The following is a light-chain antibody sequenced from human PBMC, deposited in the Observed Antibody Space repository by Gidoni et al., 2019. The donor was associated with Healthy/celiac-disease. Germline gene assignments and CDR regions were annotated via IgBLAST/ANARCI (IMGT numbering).Light chain of an antibody. V-gene: IGKV1-8*01. CDR2: AAS. J-gene: IGKJ4*01. CDR1: QGISSY. Sequence: IRMSHPPSSFSASTGVRVTITSRTSQGISSYLASYQQKPGKAPTLLIYAASTLQSGVPSRCSGSGSGTDFTLPISCMQSEDFATYYCQQYYSYPPTFGGGTKVEIK. CDR3: QQYYSYPPT.